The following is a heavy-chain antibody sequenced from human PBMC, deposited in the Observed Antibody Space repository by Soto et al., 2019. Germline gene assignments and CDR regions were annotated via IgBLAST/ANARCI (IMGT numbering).Heavy chain of an antibody. V-gene: IGHV1-69*13. Sequence: SVKVSCKPSAGTFSSYAISWVRQAPGQGLEWMGGIIPIFGTANYAQKFQGRVTITADESTSTAYMELSSLRSEDTAVYYCARGGTATLSHFDYWGQGTLVTVSS. CDR1: AGTFSSYA. CDR3: ARGGTATLSHFDY. J-gene: IGHJ4*02. D-gene: IGHD5-18*01. CDR2: IIPIFGTA.